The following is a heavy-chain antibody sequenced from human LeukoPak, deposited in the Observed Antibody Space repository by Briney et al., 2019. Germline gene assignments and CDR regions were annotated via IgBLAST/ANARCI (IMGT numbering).Heavy chain of an antibody. CDR3: ARDTPLAP. V-gene: IGHV3-30*02. Sequence: PGGSLRLSCAASGFTFTTYGMHWVRQAPGKGLECVAFIPDDGTNKYYPDSVKGRFTISRDNSNNALYLQMNSLRTDDTAVYYCARDTPLAPWGQGTLVTVSS. J-gene: IGHJ5*02. CDR2: IPDDGTNK. CDR1: GFTFTTYG.